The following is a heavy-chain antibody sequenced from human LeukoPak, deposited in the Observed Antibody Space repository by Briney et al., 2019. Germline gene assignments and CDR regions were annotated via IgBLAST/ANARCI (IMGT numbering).Heavy chain of an antibody. V-gene: IGHV4-39*01. CDR2: IYYSGST. CDR3: ARAGIAVAGTFDY. J-gene: IGHJ4*02. D-gene: IGHD6-19*01. CDR1: GGSISSSSYY. Sequence: SETLSLTCTVSGGSISSSSYYWGWIRQPPGKGLEWIGSIYYSGSTYYNPSLKSRVTISVDTSKNQFSLKLSSVTAADAAVYYCARAGIAVAGTFDYWGQGTLVTVSS.